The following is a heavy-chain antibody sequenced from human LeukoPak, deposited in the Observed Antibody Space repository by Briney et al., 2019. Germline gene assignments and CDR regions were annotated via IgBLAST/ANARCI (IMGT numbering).Heavy chain of an antibody. CDR1: GYTFTGYY. CDR2: INPNSGGT. J-gene: IGHJ4*02. V-gene: IGHV1-2*02. Sequence: GASVKVSCKASGYTFTGYYMHWVRQAPGQGLEWMGWINPNSGGTNYAQKFQGRVTMTRDTSISTAYMELSRLRSDDTAVYYCARAGDTAMVDLDYWGQGTLVTVSS. CDR3: ARAGDTAMVDLDY. D-gene: IGHD5-18*01.